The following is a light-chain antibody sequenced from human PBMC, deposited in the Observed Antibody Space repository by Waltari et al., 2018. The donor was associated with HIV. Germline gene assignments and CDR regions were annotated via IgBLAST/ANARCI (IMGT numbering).Light chain of an antibody. CDR2: DDD. CDR3: QVWDSGSDHV. J-gene: IGLJ1*01. Sequence: SYVLTQPPSISVAPAKTSKITCGVNNLGHSAVHWYQQKAGQAPSLVIYDDDDRPSGIPERFSGSNSENTATLTINRIEVGDEADYYCQVWDSGSDHVFGSGTTVTVL. CDR1: NLGHSA. V-gene: IGLV3-21*01.